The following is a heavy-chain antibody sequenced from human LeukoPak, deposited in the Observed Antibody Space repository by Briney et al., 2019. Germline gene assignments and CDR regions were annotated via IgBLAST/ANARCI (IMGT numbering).Heavy chain of an antibody. CDR2: ISYDGSNK. D-gene: IGHD6-19*01. V-gene: IGHV3-30-3*01. CDR1: GFTFSTYP. J-gene: IGHJ4*02. Sequence: GSLRLSCAASGFTFSTYPMHWVRQVPGKGLEWVAVISYDGSNKYNSDSVKGRFTVSRDNSKNTLYLQMNSLRAEDTAVYYCARVPGISMTGGFDYWGQGTLVTVSS. CDR3: ARVPGISMTGGFDY.